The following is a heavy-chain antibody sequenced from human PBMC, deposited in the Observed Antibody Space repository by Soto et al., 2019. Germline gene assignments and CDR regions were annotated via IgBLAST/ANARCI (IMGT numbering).Heavy chain of an antibody. V-gene: IGHV1-69*01. CDR2: IIPIFGTA. CDR3: ARAPRAARLLGPDYYYYGMDV. Sequence: QVQLVQSGAEVKKPGSSVKVSCKASGGTFSSYAISWVRQDPGQGLEWMGGIIPIFGTANYAQKFQGRVTITADESTSTADMELSSLRSEDTAVYYCARAPRAARLLGPDYYYYGMDVWGQGTTVTVSS. D-gene: IGHD6-6*01. J-gene: IGHJ6*02. CDR1: GGTFSSYA.